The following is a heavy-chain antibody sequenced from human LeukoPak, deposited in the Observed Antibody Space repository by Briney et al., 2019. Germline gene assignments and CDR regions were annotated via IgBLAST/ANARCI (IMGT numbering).Heavy chain of an antibody. CDR2: ISSSSSYI. Sequence: GGSLRLSCAASGFTFSIYNMNWVRQAPGKGLEWVSSISSSSSYIYYADSVKGRSTISRDNAKNSLYLQMNSLRAEDTAVYYCARLTTTVTTPFDYWGQGTLVTVPS. D-gene: IGHD4-17*01. J-gene: IGHJ4*02. CDR1: GFTFSIYN. CDR3: ARLTTTVTTPFDY. V-gene: IGHV3-21*01.